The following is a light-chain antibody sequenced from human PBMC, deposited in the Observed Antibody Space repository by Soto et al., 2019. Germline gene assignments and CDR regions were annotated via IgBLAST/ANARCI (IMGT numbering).Light chain of an antibody. CDR3: SSYTSSSTLV. J-gene: IGLJ2*01. CDR1: SSDVGGYNY. CDR2: DVS. V-gene: IGLV2-14*01. Sequence: QSALTQPASVSVSPGQSITISCTGTSSDVGGYNYVSWYQPHPGKAPKLMIYDVSNRPSGVSNRYSGSKSGNTASLTISGLQAEDEADYYCSSYTSSSTLVFGGGTKLTVL.